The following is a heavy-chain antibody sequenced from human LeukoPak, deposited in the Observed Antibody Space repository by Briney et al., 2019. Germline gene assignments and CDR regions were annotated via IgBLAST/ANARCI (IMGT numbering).Heavy chain of an antibody. Sequence: SETLSLTCTVSGGSISSYYWSWIRQPPGKGLEWIGYIYTSGSTNYIPSLKSRVTISVDTSKNQFSLKLSPVTAADTAVYYCARRILNDAFDIWGQGTMVTVSS. CDR3: ARRILNDAFDI. CDR1: GGSISSYY. CDR2: IYTSGST. J-gene: IGHJ3*02. V-gene: IGHV4-4*09.